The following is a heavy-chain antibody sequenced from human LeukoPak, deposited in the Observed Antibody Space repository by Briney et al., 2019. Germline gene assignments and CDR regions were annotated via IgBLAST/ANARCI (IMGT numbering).Heavy chain of an antibody. CDR2: ISSISRYI. Sequence: AGGSLRLSCAASGFTFSSYSMNWVRQAPGKGLEWVSSISSISRYIYYADSVKGRFTISRDNAKNSLYLQMNSLRAEDTAVYYCARGQKAHFDYWGQGTLVTVSS. CDR3: ARGQKAHFDY. V-gene: IGHV3-21*01. J-gene: IGHJ4*02. CDR1: GFTFSSYS.